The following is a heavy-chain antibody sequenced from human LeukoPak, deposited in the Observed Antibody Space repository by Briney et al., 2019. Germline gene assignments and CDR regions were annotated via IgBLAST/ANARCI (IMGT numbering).Heavy chain of an antibody. Sequence: ASVKVSCKASGYTFTSYDINWVRQATGQGLEWMGWMNPNSGNTGYAQKFQGRVTMTRNTSISTAYMELSSLRSEDTAVYYCARGRGIAVARAFDYWGQGTLVTVSS. CDR2: MNPNSGNT. V-gene: IGHV1-8*01. D-gene: IGHD6-19*01. CDR3: ARGRGIAVARAFDY. J-gene: IGHJ4*02. CDR1: GYTFTSYD.